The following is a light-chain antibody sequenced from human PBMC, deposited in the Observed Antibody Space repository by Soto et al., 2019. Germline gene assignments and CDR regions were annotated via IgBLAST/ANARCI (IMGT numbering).Light chain of an antibody. CDR1: QSITRH. Sequence: DIQMTQSPSSLSASVGDRVTITCRASQSITRHLNWYQQKPGKAPRLLIYSASSLQSGVPSRFSGSGSGTDFILTISSLQPEDFATYYCQQSYSTLALTFGGGTKVDSK. CDR3: QQSYSTLALT. J-gene: IGKJ4*01. V-gene: IGKV1-39*01. CDR2: SAS.